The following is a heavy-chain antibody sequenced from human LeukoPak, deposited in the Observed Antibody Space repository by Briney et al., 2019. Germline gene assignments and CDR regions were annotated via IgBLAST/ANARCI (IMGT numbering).Heavy chain of an antibody. Sequence: GESLKISFKGSGYSFTSYWIGWVRQMPRKGLEWMGIIYPGYSDTRYSPSFQGQVTISPDKSINTAYLQCRSLKASHPGMYYCARLANDAFDIWGQGTMVTVSS. CDR2: IYPGYSDT. J-gene: IGHJ3*02. V-gene: IGHV5-51*01. CDR3: ARLANDAFDI. CDR1: GYSFTSYW.